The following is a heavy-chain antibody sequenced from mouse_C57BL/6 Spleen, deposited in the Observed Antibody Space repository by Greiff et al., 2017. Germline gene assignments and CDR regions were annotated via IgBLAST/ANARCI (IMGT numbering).Heavy chain of an antibody. Sequence: QVQLQQPGAELVKPGASVKLSCKASGYTFTSYWMHWVKQRPGRGLEWIGRIDPNSGGTKYNEKFKSTATLTVEKPSSTAYMSLRHLRSQDSAVYDESRRSSSGDYYAMDYWGQGTSVTVSS. CDR3: SRRSSSGDYYAMDY. CDR2: IDPNSGGT. V-gene: IGHV1-72*01. D-gene: IGHD3-2*02. CDR1: GYTFTSYW. J-gene: IGHJ4*01.